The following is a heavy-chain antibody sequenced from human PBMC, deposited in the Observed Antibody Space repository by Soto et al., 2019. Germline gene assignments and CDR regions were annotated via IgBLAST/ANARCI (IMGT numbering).Heavy chain of an antibody. J-gene: IGHJ6*02. CDR1: GFTFSSYA. CDR2: ISGSGGST. CDR3: ARGITISPYYYYYGMDV. V-gene: IGHV3-23*01. D-gene: IGHD3-9*01. Sequence: GGSLRISCAASGFTFSSYAMSWVRQAPGKGLEWVSAISGSGGSTYYADSVKGRFTISRDNSKNTLYLQMNSLRAEDTAVYYCARGITISPYYYYYGMDVWGQGTTVTVSS.